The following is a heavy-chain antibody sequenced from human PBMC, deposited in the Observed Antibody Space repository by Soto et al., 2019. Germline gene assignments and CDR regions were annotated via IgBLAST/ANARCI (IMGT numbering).Heavy chain of an antibody. J-gene: IGHJ4*02. CDR1: GFTFSSYG. CDR3: ASRTSGWYFDY. Sequence: GGSLRLSCAASGFTFSSYGMHWVRQAPGKGLEWVAVISYDGNNKFYADSVKGRFTISRDSTKQTLYLQMNSLRPDDTAMYYCASRTSGWYFDYWGQGTLVTVSS. D-gene: IGHD6-19*01. V-gene: IGHV3-30*03. CDR2: ISYDGNNK.